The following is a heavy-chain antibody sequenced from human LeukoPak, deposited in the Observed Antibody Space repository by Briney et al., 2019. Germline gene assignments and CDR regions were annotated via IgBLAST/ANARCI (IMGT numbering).Heavy chain of an antibody. CDR2: ISGSGGST. J-gene: IGHJ4*02. V-gene: IGHV3-23*01. D-gene: IGHD3-3*01. CDR3: AKDTSRFLEWSIDY. CDR1: GFTFSSYA. Sequence: GGSLRLSCAASGFTFSSYAMSWVRQAPGKGLEWVSAISGSGGSTYYADSVKGRFTISRDNSKNTLYLQMNSLRAEDMALYYCAKDTSRFLEWSIDYWGQGTLVAVSS.